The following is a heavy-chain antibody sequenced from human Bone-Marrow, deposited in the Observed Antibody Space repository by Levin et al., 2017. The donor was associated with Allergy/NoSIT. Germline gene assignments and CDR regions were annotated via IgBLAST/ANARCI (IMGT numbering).Heavy chain of an antibody. CDR2: IYYSGST. CDR3: ARDRFYVVDV. Sequence: RSQTLSLTCTVSGGSISSYYWSWIRQPPGKGLEWIGYIYYSGSTNYNPSLKSRVTISVDTSKNQFSLKLSSVSAADTAVYYCARDRFYVVDVWGKGTTVTVSS. J-gene: IGHJ6*04. V-gene: IGHV4-59*01. D-gene: IGHD2-21*01. CDR1: GGSISSYY.